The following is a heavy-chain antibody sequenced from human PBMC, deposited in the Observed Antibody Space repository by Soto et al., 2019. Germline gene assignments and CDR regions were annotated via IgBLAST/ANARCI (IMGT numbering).Heavy chain of an antibody. D-gene: IGHD5-18*01. CDR1: GGSISSNY. J-gene: IGHJ6*02. CDR2: IYFSGSI. V-gene: IGHV4-59*01. Sequence: SQTLSLTCTVSGGSISSNYWSWIRQAPGKGLEWIGNIYFSGSIEYNPSLKSRVTISVDTWKNQFSLKMKSVTAADTAMYYCSRGRANTSARSDGMDVWGQGTTDTVSS. CDR3: SRGRANTSARSDGMDV.